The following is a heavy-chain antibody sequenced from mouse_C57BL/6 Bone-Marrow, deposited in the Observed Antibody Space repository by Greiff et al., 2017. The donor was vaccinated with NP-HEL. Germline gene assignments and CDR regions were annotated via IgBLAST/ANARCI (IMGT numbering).Heavy chain of an antibody. J-gene: IGHJ2*01. CDR2: IDPETGGT. CDR1: GYTFTDYE. V-gene: IGHV1-15*01. CDR3: RRYAVTTVVSGDY. D-gene: IGHD1-1*01. Sequence: QVQLQQSGAELVRPGDSVTLSCKASGYTFTDYEMHWVHQTPVHGLEWIGAIDPETGGTAYNQKFTGQAILTADKSSSTEYMVLSSLTYEDSAVYYCRRYAVTTVVSGDYWGQGTTLTVSS.